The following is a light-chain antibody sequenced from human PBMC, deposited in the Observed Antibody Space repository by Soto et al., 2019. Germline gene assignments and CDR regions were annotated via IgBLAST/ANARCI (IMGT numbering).Light chain of an antibody. CDR2: GAS. V-gene: IGKV3-15*01. Sequence: EIVMTQSPATLSVSPGERATLSCRASQSVSSKLAWYQQKPGQAPRVLIYGASTRATGIPARFSGSVSGTEFTLTISSLQSEDVAVYYCQHYNDWPPTWTFGQGTRVEIK. CDR3: QHYNDWPPTWT. CDR1: QSVSSK. J-gene: IGKJ1*01.